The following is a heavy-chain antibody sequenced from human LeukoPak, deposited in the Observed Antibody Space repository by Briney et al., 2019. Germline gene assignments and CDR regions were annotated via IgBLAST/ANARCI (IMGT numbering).Heavy chain of an antibody. CDR3: AKDLQQWLSLIDY. D-gene: IGHD6-19*01. CDR2: ISGSGGST. Sequence: GGSLRLSCAASGFTFSSYSMNWVRQAPGKGLEWVSAISGSGGSTYYADSVKGRFTISRDNSKNTLYLQMNSLRAEDTAIYYCAKDLQQWLSLIDYWGQGTLVTVSS. CDR1: GFTFSSYS. J-gene: IGHJ4*02. V-gene: IGHV3-23*01.